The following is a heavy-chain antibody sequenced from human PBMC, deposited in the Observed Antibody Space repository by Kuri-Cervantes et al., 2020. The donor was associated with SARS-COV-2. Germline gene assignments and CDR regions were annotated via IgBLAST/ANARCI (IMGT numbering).Heavy chain of an antibody. CDR2: IYYSGST. D-gene: IGHD3-9*01. Sequence: SETLSLTCTVSGGSISSSSYYWGWIRQPPGKGLGWIGSIYYSGSTYYNPSLKSRVTISVDTSKNQFSLKLSSVTAADTAVYYCARRHYDILAYGMDVWGQGTTVTVSS. CDR3: ARRHYDILAYGMDV. CDR1: GGSISSSSYY. V-gene: IGHV4-39*01. J-gene: IGHJ6*02.